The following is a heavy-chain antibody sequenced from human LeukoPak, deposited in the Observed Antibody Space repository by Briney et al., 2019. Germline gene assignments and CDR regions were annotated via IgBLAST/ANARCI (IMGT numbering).Heavy chain of an antibody. CDR2: INPYSGDT. CDR1: GYTFTGYH. D-gene: IGHD6-13*01. CDR3: AXXXXSLTRSWYTGY. J-gene: IGHJ4*02. Sequence: ASVKVSCKASGYTFTGYHIHWVRQAPGQGLEWMGRINPYSGDTNFAQKFQGRVTMTRDTSITTAYMDLSSLTPDDTAVYFCAXXXXSLTRSWYTGYWGQGTQVTVSS. V-gene: IGHV1-2*06.